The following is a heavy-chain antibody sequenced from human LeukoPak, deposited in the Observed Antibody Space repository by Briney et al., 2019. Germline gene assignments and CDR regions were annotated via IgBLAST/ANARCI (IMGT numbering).Heavy chain of an antibody. D-gene: IGHD2-2*02. V-gene: IGHV3-13*04. CDR2: IDAAGDT. J-gene: IGHJ3*02. CDR3: TRYCNHASCYNDAFDI. Sequence: PGGSLRLSCAASGFTFSDYDMHWVRQAPGKGLEWVSTIDAAGDTYYAGSVKGRFTISRDNTKSSLYLQMTSLRAGDTAVYYCTRYCNHASCYNDAFDIWGQGTLVSVSS. CDR1: GFTFSDYD.